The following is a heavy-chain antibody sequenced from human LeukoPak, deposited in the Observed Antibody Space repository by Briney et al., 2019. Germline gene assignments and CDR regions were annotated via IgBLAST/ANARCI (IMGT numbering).Heavy chain of an antibody. CDR3: ANGPVRGVIMHDLYDY. CDR2: IIPIFGTA. CDR1: GGTFSSYA. D-gene: IGHD3-10*01. J-gene: IGHJ4*02. Sequence: SVKVSCKASGGTFSSYAISWVRQAPGQGLEWMGGIIPIFGTANYAQKFQGRVTITADRSTSTAYMELSSLRSEDTAVYCCANGPVRGVIMHDLYDYWGQGTLVTVSS. V-gene: IGHV1-69*06.